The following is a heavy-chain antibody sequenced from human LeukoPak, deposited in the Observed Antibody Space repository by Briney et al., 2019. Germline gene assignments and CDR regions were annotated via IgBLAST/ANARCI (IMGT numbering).Heavy chain of an antibody. CDR1: GFTFSSYA. CDR3: VRSHDFDY. CDR2: ISGSGGNT. V-gene: IGHV3-23*01. J-gene: IGHJ4*02. Sequence: PGGSLRLSCAASGFTFSSYAMSWVRQPPGKGLNWVSSISGSGGNTFYADSVKGRFTISRDNAKNTLYLQMHSLSAEDTAVYYCVRSHDFDYWGQGTLVTVSS.